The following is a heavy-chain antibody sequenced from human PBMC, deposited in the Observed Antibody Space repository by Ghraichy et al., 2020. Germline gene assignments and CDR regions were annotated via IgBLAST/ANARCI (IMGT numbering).Heavy chain of an antibody. CDR3: ARGGVGNGYKFAMDV. CDR2: ISYDGSSK. Sequence: GESLNISCEASGFTFSSYVMHWVRQAPGKGLEWVALISYDGSSKYYADSVKGRFTISRDKSKNTVYVQMNSLRPGDTAVYYCARGGVGNGYKFAMDVWGQGTTVTVSS. CDR1: GFTFSSYV. D-gene: IGHD5-24*01. V-gene: IGHV3-30*03. J-gene: IGHJ6*02.